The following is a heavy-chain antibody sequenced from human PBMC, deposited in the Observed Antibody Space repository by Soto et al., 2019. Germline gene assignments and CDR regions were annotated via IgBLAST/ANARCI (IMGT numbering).Heavy chain of an antibody. V-gene: IGHV4-31*03. J-gene: IGHJ3*02. CDR3: ARDLNNPDRGYYDSSGSELQAFDI. CDR2: IYYSGST. CDR1: GGSISSGGYY. Sequence: TLSLTCTVSGGSISSGGYYWSWILQHPGKGLEWIVYIYYSGSTYYNPSLKSRVTISVDTSKNQFSLKLSSVAAADTAVYYCARDLNNPDRGYYDSSGSELQAFDIWGQGTMVTVSS. D-gene: IGHD3-22*01.